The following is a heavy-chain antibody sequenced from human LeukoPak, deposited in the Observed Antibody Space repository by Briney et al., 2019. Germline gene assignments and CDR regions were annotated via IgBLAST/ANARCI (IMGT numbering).Heavy chain of an antibody. D-gene: IGHD6-13*01. J-gene: IGHJ4*02. V-gene: IGHV3-53*01. CDR3: ARGRIAAPDYYFDY. CDR2: IYSGGDT. Sequence: GGSLRLSRAASGFTVSSNYMSWVRQAPGKGLEWVSVIYSGGDTYYADSVKGRFTISRDNSKNTLYLQMNSLRAEDTAVYYCARGRIAAPDYYFDYWGQGTLVTVSS. CDR1: GFTVSSNY.